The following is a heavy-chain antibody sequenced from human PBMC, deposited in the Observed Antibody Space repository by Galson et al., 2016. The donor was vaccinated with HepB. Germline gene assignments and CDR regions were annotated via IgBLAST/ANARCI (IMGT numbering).Heavy chain of an antibody. CDR2: ISSSSSYI. CDR3: ARDFGDYFTPWYYYFGMDV. CDR1: GFTFSSYS. J-gene: IGHJ6*02. D-gene: IGHD4-17*01. V-gene: IGHV3-21*01. Sequence: SLRLSCAASGFTFSSYSMNWVRQAPGKGLEWVSSISSSSSYIYYADSVKGRFTISRDNAKNSLYLQMNSLRAEDTAVYYCARDFGDYFTPWYYYFGMDVWGQGTTVTVSS.